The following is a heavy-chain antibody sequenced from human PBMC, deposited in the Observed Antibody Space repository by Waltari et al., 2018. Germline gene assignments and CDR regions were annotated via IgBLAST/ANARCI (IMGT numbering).Heavy chain of an antibody. Sequence: EVHLLESGGGLVQPGGSLRLSCATSGFSFGTSTMNGVRQAPGTGLEWVSSRNSARDTNYAASVKGRFTISSDKSKSTLYLQMNSLRVEDTARYYCVKPLDYSGAFLPFESWGQGALVTVSS. CDR1: GFSFGTST. CDR2: RNSARDT. J-gene: IGHJ4*02. V-gene: IGHV3-23*01. CDR3: VKPLDYSGAFLPFES. D-gene: IGHD1-26*01.